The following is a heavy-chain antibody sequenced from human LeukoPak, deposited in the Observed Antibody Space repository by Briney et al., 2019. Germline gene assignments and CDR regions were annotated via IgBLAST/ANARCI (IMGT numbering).Heavy chain of an antibody. Sequence: AGGSLRLSCAASGFTFRNYWMSWVRQAPGKGLEWLANIKQDGSEKYYVDSVKGRFTISRDNAKNSLYLQMNSLRADDTAVYYCARDPYCGGDCYPEYFQHWGQGTLVTVSS. CDR2: IKQDGSEK. CDR1: GFTFRNYW. D-gene: IGHD2-21*02. CDR3: ARDPYCGGDCYPEYFQH. V-gene: IGHV3-7*01. J-gene: IGHJ1*01.